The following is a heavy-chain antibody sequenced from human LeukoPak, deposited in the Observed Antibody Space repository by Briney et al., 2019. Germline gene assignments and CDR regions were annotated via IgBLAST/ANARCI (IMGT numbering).Heavy chain of an antibody. Sequence: GGSLRLSCAASGFTFSSYGMSWVRQAPGKGLEWVSAISGSGGSTYYADSVKGRFTISRDNSKNTLYLQMNSLRAEDTALYYCARAWTVTPLYYFDYWGQGTLVTVSS. D-gene: IGHD4-17*01. CDR1: GFTFSSYG. J-gene: IGHJ4*02. V-gene: IGHV3-23*01. CDR2: ISGSGGST. CDR3: ARAWTVTPLYYFDY.